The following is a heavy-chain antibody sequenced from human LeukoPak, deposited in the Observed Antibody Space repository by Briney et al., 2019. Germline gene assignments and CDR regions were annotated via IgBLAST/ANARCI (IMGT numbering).Heavy chain of an antibody. CDR1: GGSISSYY. CDR2: IYYSGST. J-gene: IGHJ6*02. CDR3: ARDNFRRGYYGMDV. V-gene: IGHV4-59*01. D-gene: IGHD2/OR15-2a*01. Sequence: SETLSLTCTVSGGSISSYYWSWIRQPPGKGLEWIGYIYYSGSTNYNPSLKSRVTISVDTSKNQFSLKLSSVTAADTAVYYCARDNFRRGYYGMDVWGQGTTVTVSS.